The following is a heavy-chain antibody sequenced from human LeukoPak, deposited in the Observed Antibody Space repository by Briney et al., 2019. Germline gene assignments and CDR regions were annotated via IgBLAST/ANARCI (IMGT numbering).Heavy chain of an antibody. V-gene: IGHV3-53*01. Sequence: GGSLRLSCEASGFTFSSYWMSWVRLAPGKGLEWVSVIYSDGSTYYADSVKGRFTISRDNSKNTLYLQMNSLRAEDTAVYYCARDLAAAGYFDYWGQGILVSVSS. CDR1: GFTFSSYW. J-gene: IGHJ4*02. CDR3: ARDLAAAGYFDY. D-gene: IGHD6-13*01. CDR2: IYSDGST.